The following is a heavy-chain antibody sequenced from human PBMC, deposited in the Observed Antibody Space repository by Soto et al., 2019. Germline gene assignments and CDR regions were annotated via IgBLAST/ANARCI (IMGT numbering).Heavy chain of an antibody. V-gene: IGHV3-23*01. CDR1: GFTFSSYA. CDR2: ISGSGGST. CDR3: PKRAWGSFYFDY. D-gene: IGHD7-27*01. Sequence: EVQLLESGGGLVQPGGSLRLSCAASGFTFSSYAMSWVRQAPGKGLEWVSVISGSGGSTYYADSVKGRFTISRDNSNNPRYRQMNSLGAGDTAVNYWPKRAWGSFYFDYWGQGTLVTVSS. J-gene: IGHJ4*02.